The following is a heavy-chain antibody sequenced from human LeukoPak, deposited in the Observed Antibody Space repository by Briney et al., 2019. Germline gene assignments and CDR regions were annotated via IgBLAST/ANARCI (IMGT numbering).Heavy chain of an antibody. J-gene: IGHJ4*02. D-gene: IGHD2-2*01. CDR1: GFTFSSYA. CDR3: AREWGIVVVPAAPDY. Sequence: GGSLRLSCAASGFTFSSYAMHWVRQAPGKGLEWVAVISYDGSNKYYADSVKGRFTISRDNSKNTLYLQMNSLRAEDTAVYYCAREWGIVVVPAAPDYWGQGTLVTVSS. V-gene: IGHV3-30*01. CDR2: ISYDGSNK.